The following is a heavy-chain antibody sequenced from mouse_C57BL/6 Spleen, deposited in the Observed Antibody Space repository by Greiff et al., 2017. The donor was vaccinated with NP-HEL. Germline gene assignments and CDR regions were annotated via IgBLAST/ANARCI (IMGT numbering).Heavy chain of an antibody. Sequence: QVQLKQPGAELVKPGASVKLSCKASGYTFTSYWMHWVKQRPGRGLEWIGRIDPNSGGTKYNEKFKSKATLTVDKPSSTAYMQLSSLTSEDSAVYYCATPYYCGSSGASGAYYAVDDWGQGTSVTVSS. J-gene: IGHJ4*01. CDR2: IDPNSGGT. CDR1: GYTFTSYW. V-gene: IGHV1-72*01. CDR3: ATPYYCGSSGASGAYYAVDD. D-gene: IGHD1-1*01.